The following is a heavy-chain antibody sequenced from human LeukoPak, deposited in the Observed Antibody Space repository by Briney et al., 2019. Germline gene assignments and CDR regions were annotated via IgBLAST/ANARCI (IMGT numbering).Heavy chain of an antibody. CDR1: GYSFTSYW. V-gene: IGHV5-51*01. CDR2: IYPGDSDT. Sequence: GESLKISCKGSGYSFTSYWIGWVRQVPGKGLEWMGIIYPGDSDTRYSPSFQGQVTISADKSISTAYLQWSSLKASDTAMYYCARRRLGYCSSTSCHNWFDPWGQGTLVTVSS. D-gene: IGHD2-2*01. CDR3: ARRRLGYCSSTSCHNWFDP. J-gene: IGHJ5*02.